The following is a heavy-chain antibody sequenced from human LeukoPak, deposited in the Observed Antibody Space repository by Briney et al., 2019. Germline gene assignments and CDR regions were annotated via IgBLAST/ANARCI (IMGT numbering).Heavy chain of an antibody. J-gene: IGHJ6*03. CDR3: ARASRYSSGWYYYYYYMDV. CDR2: IYYSGST. V-gene: IGHV4-59*11. D-gene: IGHD6-19*01. CDR1: GGSISSHY. Sequence: PSETLSLTCTVSGGSISSHYWSWIRQPPGKGLEWIGYIYYSGSTNYNPSVKSRVTISVDTSKNQFSLKLSSVTAADTAVYYCARASRYSSGWYYYYYYMDVWGKGTTVTVSS.